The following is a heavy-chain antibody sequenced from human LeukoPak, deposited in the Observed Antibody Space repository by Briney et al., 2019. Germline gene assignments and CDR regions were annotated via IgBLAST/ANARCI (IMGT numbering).Heavy chain of an antibody. J-gene: IGHJ4*02. D-gene: IGHD6-6*01. CDR3: ARVGTGGYRSSSGLDY. V-gene: IGHV4-34*01. Sequence: PSETLSLTCAVYGGSFSGYYWSWIRQTPRKGLEWIGEISHSGSTNYNPSLKSRVTISVDTSKNQFSLKLSSVTAAYTAVYYCARVGTGGYRSSSGLDYWGQGTLVTVSS. CDR2: ISHSGST. CDR1: GGSFSGYY.